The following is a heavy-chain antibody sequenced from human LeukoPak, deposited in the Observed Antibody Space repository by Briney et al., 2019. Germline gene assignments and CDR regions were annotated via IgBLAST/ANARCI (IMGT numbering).Heavy chain of an antibody. CDR1: GFTFNYYW. D-gene: IGHD6-19*01. CDR2: IKEDGSEN. J-gene: IGHJ4*02. V-gene: IGHV3-7*03. CDR3: ARDGGSGWYRLMGY. Sequence: GGSLRLSCVASGFTFNYYWMSWVRQAPGKGLEWVANIKEDGSENYSVDSVKGRFTISRDNAKNSLYLQMNSLRAEDTAVYYCARDGGSGWYRLMGYWGQGTLVTVSS.